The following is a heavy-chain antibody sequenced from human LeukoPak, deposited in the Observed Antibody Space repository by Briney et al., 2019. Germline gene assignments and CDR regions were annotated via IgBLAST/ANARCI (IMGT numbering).Heavy chain of an antibody. D-gene: IGHD3-10*01. CDR3: ARGGSTMVRGVIINRRFDY. CDR1: GGSFSGYY. CDR2: INHSGST. J-gene: IGHJ4*02. V-gene: IGHV4-34*01. Sequence: PSETLSLTCAVYGGSFSGYYWSWIRQPPGKGLEWIGEINHSGSTNYNPSLKSRVTILVDTSKNQFSLKLSSVTAADTAVYYCARGGSTMVRGVIINRRFDYWGQGTLVTVSS.